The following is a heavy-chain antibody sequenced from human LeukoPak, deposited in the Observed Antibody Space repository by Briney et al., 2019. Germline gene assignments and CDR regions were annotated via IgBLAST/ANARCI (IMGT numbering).Heavy chain of an antibody. V-gene: IGHV4-34*01. D-gene: IGHD4-17*01. CDR1: GGSFSGYY. Sequence: KPSETLSPTCDVYGGSFSGYYWSWIRQPPGKGLEWIGEINHSGSTNYNPSLKSRVTISVDTSKNQFSLKLSSVTAADTAVYYCARLRSIRYYFDYWGQGTLVTVSS. J-gene: IGHJ4*02. CDR3: ARLRSIRYYFDY. CDR2: INHSGST.